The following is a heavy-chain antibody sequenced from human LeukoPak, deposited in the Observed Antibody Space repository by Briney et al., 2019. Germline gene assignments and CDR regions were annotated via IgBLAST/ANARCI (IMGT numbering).Heavy chain of an antibody. J-gene: IGHJ4*02. D-gene: IGHD2-8*01. V-gene: IGHV3-7*03. Sequence: GGSLRLSCAASGFTFSSYWMSWVRQAPGKGLEWVANIKQDGSEKYYVDSVKGRFTISRDNAKNSLYLQMNSLRAEDTAVYYCARVTKGGSHGHYFDYWGQGTLVTVSS. CDR1: GFTFSSYW. CDR2: IKQDGSEK. CDR3: ARVTKGGSHGHYFDY.